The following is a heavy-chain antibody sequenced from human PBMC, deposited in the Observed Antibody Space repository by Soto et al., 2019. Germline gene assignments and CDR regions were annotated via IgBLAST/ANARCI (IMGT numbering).Heavy chain of an antibody. CDR3: ARGTVTINYFDY. D-gene: IGHD1-1*01. J-gene: IGHJ4*02. CDR1: GDSISSYY. Sequence: SETLSLTCTVSGDSISSYYWSWIRQPPGKGLEWIGYIYYSGSTNYNPSLKSRVTISVDTSKNQFSLMLSSVTAADTAVYYCARGTVTINYFDYWGQGTLVTVSS. V-gene: IGHV4-59*01. CDR2: IYYSGST.